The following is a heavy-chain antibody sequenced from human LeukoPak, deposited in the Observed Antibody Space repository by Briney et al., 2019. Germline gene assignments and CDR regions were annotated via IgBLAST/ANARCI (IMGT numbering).Heavy chain of an antibody. J-gene: IGHJ4*02. CDR3: ARGGGVTVAGNLGY. V-gene: IGHV6-1*01. Sequence: SQTLSLTCAISGDSVSSNSAAWDWIRQSPSRGLEWLGRTYYRSKWYNDYAVSVKSRITINPDTSKNQFSLQLNSVTPEDTAIYYCARGGGVTVAGNLGYWGQGTLVTVSS. D-gene: IGHD6-19*01. CDR2: TYYRSKWYN. CDR1: GDSVSSNSAA.